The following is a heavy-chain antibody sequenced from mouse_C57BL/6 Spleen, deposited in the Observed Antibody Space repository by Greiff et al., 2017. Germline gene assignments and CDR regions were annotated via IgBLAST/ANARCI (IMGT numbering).Heavy chain of an antibody. CDR2: IDPSDSYT. J-gene: IGHJ1*03. CDR1: GYTFTSYW. D-gene: IGHD3-1*01. Sequence: QVQLQQPGAELVKPGASVKLSCKASGYTFTSYWMQWVKQRPGQGLEWIGEIDPSDSYTNYNQKFKGKATLTVDTSSSTAYMQLSSLTSEDAAVXYCARRLVGYFDVWGTGTTVTVSS. CDR3: ARRLVGYFDV. V-gene: IGHV1-50*01.